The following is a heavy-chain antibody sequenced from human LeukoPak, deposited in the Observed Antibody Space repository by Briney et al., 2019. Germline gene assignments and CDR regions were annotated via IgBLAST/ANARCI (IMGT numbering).Heavy chain of an antibody. CDR2: IYYSGST. CDR1: GGSISSSSYY. CDR3: ARGHTDRYYYGMDV. Sequence: PSETLSLTCTVSGGSISSSSYYWGWIRQPPGKGLEWIGSIYYSGSTYYNPSLKSRVTISVDTSKNQFSLKLSSVTAADTAVYYCARGHTDRYYYGMDVWGQGTTVTVSS. J-gene: IGHJ6*02. D-gene: IGHD3-16*02. V-gene: IGHV4-39*07.